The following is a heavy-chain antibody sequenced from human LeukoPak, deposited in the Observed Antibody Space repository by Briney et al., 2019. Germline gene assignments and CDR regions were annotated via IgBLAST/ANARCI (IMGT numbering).Heavy chain of an antibody. CDR3: ARYYYGSGSYSFADY. CDR1: GFTFSSYA. D-gene: IGHD3-10*01. V-gene: IGHV3-53*01. Sequence: GGSLRLSCAASGFTFSSYAMSWVRQAPGKGLEWVSVLFSGGSTYYADSVKGRFTTSRDNSRNTLYLKMNSLRAEGTAVYYCARYYYGSGSYSFADYWGQGTLVTVSS. J-gene: IGHJ4*02. CDR2: LFSGGST.